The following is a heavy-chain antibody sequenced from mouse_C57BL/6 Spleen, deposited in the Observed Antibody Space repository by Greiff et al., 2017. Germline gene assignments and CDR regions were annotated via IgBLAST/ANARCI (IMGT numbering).Heavy chain of an antibody. CDR1: GFNIKDDY. Sequence: VQLQQSGAELVRPGASVKLSCTASGFNIKDDYMHWVKQRPEQGLEWIGWIDPENGDTEYASKFQGKATITADTSSNTAYLQLRSLTSEDTAVYYCTTNCPITTVVAYYAMDYWGQGTSVTVSS. CDR2: IDPENGDT. CDR3: TTNCPITTVVAYYAMDY. V-gene: IGHV14-4*01. D-gene: IGHD1-1*01. J-gene: IGHJ4*01.